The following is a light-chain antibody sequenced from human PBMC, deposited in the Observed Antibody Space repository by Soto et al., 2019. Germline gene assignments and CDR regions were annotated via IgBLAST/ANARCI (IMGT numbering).Light chain of an antibody. CDR1: VSDVGAYTY. Sequence: QSALTQPASVSGSPGQSITISCTGAVSDVGAYTYVSWYQQHPGKGPKVIIYDVSNRPSGVSNRFSGSKSGTTASLTISGLEDEDEDDYCCSSFTSILGLFGGGTKLTVL. CDR3: SSFTSILGL. CDR2: DVS. V-gene: IGLV2-14*03. J-gene: IGLJ2*01.